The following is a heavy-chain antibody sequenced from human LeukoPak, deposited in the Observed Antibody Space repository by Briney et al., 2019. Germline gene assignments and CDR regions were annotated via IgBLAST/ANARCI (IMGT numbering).Heavy chain of an antibody. CDR2: ISAYNGNT. CDR1: GYTFTSYG. CDR3: ARDQYYDYVWGSYRPNWFDP. Sequence: ASVKVSCKASGYTFTSYGISWVRQAPGQGPEWMGWISAYNGNTNYAQKLQGRVTMTTDTSTSTAYMELRSLRSDDTAVYYCARDQYYDYVWGSYRPNWFDPWGQGTLVTVSS. D-gene: IGHD3-16*02. V-gene: IGHV1-18*01. J-gene: IGHJ5*02.